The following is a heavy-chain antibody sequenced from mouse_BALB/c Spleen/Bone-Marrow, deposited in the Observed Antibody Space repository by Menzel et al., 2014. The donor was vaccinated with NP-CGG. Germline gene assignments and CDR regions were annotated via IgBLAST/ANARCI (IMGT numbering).Heavy chain of an antibody. Sequence: EAKVVESGGDLVKPGGSLKLSCVASGFTFSSYGMSWVRQTPDKRLERVVTISSGGSSTYYPASVKGRFTISRDNAKSTLYLQMSRLNSEDTAMYYCTRRPLQANSYFDCWGQSTTLTVSS. D-gene: IGHD3-2*02. J-gene: IGHJ2*01. CDR2: ISSGGSST. CDR1: GFTFSSYG. V-gene: IGHV5-6*02. CDR3: TRRPLQANSYFDC.